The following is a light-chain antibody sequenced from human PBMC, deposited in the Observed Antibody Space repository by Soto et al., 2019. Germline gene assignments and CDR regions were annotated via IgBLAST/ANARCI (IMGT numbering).Light chain of an antibody. Sequence: QSVLTQPPSVSGAPGQRVTISCTGSSSYIGAGYDVHWYQQLPGTAPKLLIYANTNRPSGVPDRFSGSKSGTSASLAITGLQAADQADYYCQSYDDSLGGHVIFGGGTKLTVL. J-gene: IGLJ2*01. CDR1: SSYIGAGYD. CDR2: ANT. CDR3: QSYDDSLGGHVI. V-gene: IGLV1-40*01.